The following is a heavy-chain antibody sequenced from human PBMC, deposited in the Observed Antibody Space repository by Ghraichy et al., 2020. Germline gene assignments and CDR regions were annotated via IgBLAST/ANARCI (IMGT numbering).Heavy chain of an antibody. J-gene: IGHJ5*02. CDR1: GGSFSGYY. CDR2: INHSGST. D-gene: IGHD2-15*01. CDR3: ARGPPAGRYCSGGSCYNWFDP. V-gene: IGHV4-34*01. Sequence: SETLSLTCAVYGGSFSGYYWSWIRQPPGKGLEWIGEINHSGSTNYNPSLKSRVTISVDTSKNQFSLKLSSVTAADTAVYYCARGPPAGRYCSGGSCYNWFDPWGQGTLVTVSS.